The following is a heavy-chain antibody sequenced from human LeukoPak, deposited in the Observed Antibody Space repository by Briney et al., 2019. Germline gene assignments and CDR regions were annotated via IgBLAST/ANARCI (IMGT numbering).Heavy chain of an antibody. CDR1: GGSFSGYY. CDR2: INHSGST. V-gene: IGHV4-34*01. Sequence: RTSETLSLTCAVYGGSFSGYYWSWIRQPPGKGLEWIGEINHSGSTNYNPSLKSRVTISVDTSKNQFSLKLSSVAAADTAVYYCARGGGGNSCFDYWGQGTLVTVSS. J-gene: IGHJ4*02. CDR3: ARGGGGNSCFDY. D-gene: IGHD4-23*01.